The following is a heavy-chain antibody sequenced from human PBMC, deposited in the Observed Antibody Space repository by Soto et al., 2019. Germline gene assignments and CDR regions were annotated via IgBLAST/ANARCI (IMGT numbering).Heavy chain of an antibody. V-gene: IGHV3-48*02. CDR1: GFTFNSYS. CDR2: ISSSSSTK. D-gene: IGHD6-19*01. Sequence: EVQLVESGGGLVQPGGSLRLSCAASGFTFNSYSMNWVRQAPGKGLEWVSYISSSSSTKFYTDSVKGRFTISRDNAKNSLYLQMNSLRDDASAVYYCARPSSGSETRFDPWGQGTLVTVSS. CDR3: ARPSSGSETRFDP. J-gene: IGHJ5*02.